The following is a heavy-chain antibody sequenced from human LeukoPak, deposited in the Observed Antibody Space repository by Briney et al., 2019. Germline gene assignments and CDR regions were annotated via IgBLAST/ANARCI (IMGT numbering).Heavy chain of an antibody. CDR2: IWYGGSNK. Sequence: PGGSLRLSCAASGFTFSSYGMHWVRQAPGKGLEWVAVIWYGGSNKYYTDSVKGRFTISRDNSKNTLYLQMNSLRAEDTAVYYCAKPSHSSSSAFDYWGQGTLITVSS. D-gene: IGHD6-13*01. CDR3: AKPSHSSSSAFDY. V-gene: IGHV3-33*06. J-gene: IGHJ4*02. CDR1: GFTFSSYG.